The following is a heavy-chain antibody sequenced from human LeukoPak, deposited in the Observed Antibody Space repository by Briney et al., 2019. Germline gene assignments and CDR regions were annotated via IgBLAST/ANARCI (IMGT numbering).Heavy chain of an antibody. D-gene: IGHD1-26*01. J-gene: IGHJ3*02. CDR2: IYYSGST. CDR1: GGSISSYY. CDR3: ARPATLFFSGSYSQRIDAFDI. Sequence: PSETLSLTCTVSGGSISSYYWSWIRQPPGKGLEWIGYIYYSGSTYYNPSLKSRVTISVDTSKNQFSLKLSSVTAADTAVYYCARPATLFFSGSYSQRIDAFDIWGQGTMVTVSS. V-gene: IGHV4-59*04.